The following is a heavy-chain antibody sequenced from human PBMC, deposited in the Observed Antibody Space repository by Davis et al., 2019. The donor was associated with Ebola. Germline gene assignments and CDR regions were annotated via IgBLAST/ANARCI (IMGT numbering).Heavy chain of an antibody. CDR1: GFTFSSYA. CDR2: ISYDGSNK. V-gene: IGHV3-30*04. CDR3: ARDLGEWELLDAFDI. D-gene: IGHD1-26*01. Sequence: GESLKISCAASGFTFSSYAMHWVRQAPGKGLEWVAVISYDGSNKYYADSVKGRFTISRDNSKNTLYLQMNSLRAEDTAVYYCARDLGEWELLDAFDIWGQGTMVTVSS. J-gene: IGHJ3*02.